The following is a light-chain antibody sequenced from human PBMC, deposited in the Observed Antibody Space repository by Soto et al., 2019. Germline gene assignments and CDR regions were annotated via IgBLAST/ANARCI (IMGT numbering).Light chain of an antibody. CDR2: DAS. CDR1: QIIXTS. Sequence: IQLTQSPSFLSPSIGDRVTITCRASQIIXTSLAWYQLKPGKAPKILXDDASTFERGCPSRFSATVSGTEFSLTITSRHPDDFVTYYCQQLLEAPITFGQGTRLDIK. CDR3: QQLLEAPIT. J-gene: IGKJ5*01. V-gene: IGKV1-9*01.